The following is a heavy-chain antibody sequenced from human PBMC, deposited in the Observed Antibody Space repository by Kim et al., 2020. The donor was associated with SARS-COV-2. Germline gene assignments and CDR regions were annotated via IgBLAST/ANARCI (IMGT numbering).Heavy chain of an antibody. V-gene: IGHV3-23*01. J-gene: IGHJ6*02. CDR3: ARGIGYAMDV. Sequence: GGSLRLSCAASGFTFSSYAMRWVRQAPGKGLEWVSTVTGSGGSTYYGDSVKGRFTISRDNTRNTLYLQMNSLRAEDTALYYCARGIGYAMDVWGQGTTVT. CDR1: GFTFSSYA. CDR2: VTGSGGST.